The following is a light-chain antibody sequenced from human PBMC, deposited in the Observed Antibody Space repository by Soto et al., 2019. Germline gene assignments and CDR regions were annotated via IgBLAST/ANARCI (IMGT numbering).Light chain of an antibody. CDR1: QSVLYSSNNKNY. J-gene: IGKJ1*01. Sequence: DIVMTQSPDSLAVSLGERATINCKSSQSVLYSSNNKNYLAWYQQKPGQPPKLLIYWASTRESGVPDRFSGGGSGTDFALTISSLQAGDVAVYYCQQYYTTPQTFGQGTKVEIK. V-gene: IGKV4-1*01. CDR2: WAS. CDR3: QQYYTTPQT.